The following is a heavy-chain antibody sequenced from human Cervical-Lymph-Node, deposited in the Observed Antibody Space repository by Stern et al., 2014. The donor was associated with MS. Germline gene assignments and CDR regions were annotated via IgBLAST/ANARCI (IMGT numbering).Heavy chain of an antibody. CDR2: IIPLFGVT. J-gene: IGHJ6*02. V-gene: IGHV1-69*01. D-gene: IGHD3-9*01. Sequence: LQLVESGAEVTQPGSSVNVSCKASGGTFRSYGFSWVRPAPGQGLEWMGGIIPLFGVTNYEQKYQGRVTIIADESTNTVYMELSSLRSEDTAVYYCARHFDWLLGAEDYGMDVWGQGTTVTVSS. CDR3: ARHFDWLLGAEDYGMDV. CDR1: GGTFRSYG.